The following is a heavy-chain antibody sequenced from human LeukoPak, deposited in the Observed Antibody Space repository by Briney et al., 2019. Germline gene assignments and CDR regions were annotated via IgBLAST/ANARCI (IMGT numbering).Heavy chain of an antibody. CDR1: GFPFSSYW. CDR2: INQYGSEK. D-gene: IGHD3-10*01. J-gene: IGHJ6*02. Sequence: PGGSLRLSCAASGFPFSSYWMNWVRQAPGKGLEWVANINQYGSEKYYVDSVMGRFTISRDNAKNSLYLQMNSLRAEDSAVYYCARSPYYYGSGKDVWGQGTTVIVSS. V-gene: IGHV3-7*01. CDR3: ARSPYYYGSGKDV.